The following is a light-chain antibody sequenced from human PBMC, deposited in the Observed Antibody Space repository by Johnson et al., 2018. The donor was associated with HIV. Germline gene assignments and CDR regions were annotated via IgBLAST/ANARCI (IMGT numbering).Light chain of an antibody. J-gene: IGLJ1*01. CDR1: SSNIGNNY. V-gene: IGLV1-51*01. CDR2: DNN. Sequence: QSVLTQPPSMSAAPGEKVTISCSGSSSNIGNNYVSWYQQLPGTATKLLIYDNNKRPSGIPDRFSGSKSGTSATLGITGLQTGDEADYYCGTWDSSLSAGVFGTGTKVTVL. CDR3: GTWDSSLSAGV.